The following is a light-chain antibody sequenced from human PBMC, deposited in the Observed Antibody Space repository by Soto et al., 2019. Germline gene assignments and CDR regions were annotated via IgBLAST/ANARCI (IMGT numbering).Light chain of an antibody. CDR2: DAS. CDR1: QSINSH. CDR3: QQRSNWPLT. V-gene: IGKV3-11*01. J-gene: IGKJ4*01. Sequence: EIVLTQSPTTLSLSPGERATLSCRASQSINSHLAWYQQKPGQAPRLLMYDASNRATDIPARFSGSGSGTDFTLTISSLDTEEFGVYYCQQRSNWPLTFGGGTKVEIK.